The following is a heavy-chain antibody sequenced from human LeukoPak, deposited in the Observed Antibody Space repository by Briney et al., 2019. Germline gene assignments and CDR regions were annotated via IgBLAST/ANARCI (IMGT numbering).Heavy chain of an antibody. CDR3: AKDLGDIVVVPAAMAY. D-gene: IGHD2-2*01. CDR1: GFTFSSYA. V-gene: IGHV3-23*01. Sequence: GGSLRLSCAASGFTFSSYAMSWVRQAPGKGLEWGSAINGSGGSTYYADSVKGRFTISRDNSKNTLYLQMNSLRAEDTAVYYCAKDLGDIVVVPAAMAYWGQGTLVTVSS. J-gene: IGHJ4*02. CDR2: INGSGGST.